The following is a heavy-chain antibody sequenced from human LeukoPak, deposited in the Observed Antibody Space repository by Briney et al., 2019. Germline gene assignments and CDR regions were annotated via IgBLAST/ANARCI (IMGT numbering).Heavy chain of an antibody. D-gene: IGHD4-17*01. Sequence: VASVKVSCKASGYTFTSYGISWVRQAPGQGLEWMGWISAYNGNTNYAQKLQGRVTMTTDTSTRTAYMELRSLRSDDTAVYYCARDVHGDYGSGWFDPWGQGTLVSVSS. V-gene: IGHV1-18*01. J-gene: IGHJ5*02. CDR3: ARDVHGDYGSGWFDP. CDR2: ISAYNGNT. CDR1: GYTFTSYG.